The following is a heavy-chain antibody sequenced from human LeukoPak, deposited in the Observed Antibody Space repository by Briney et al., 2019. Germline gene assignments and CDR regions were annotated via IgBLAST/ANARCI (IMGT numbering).Heavy chain of an antibody. CDR1: GYSFTSYW. Sequence: GESLKISCKGSGYSFTSYWIGWVRQMPGKGLEWMGIIYPGDSDTRYSPSFQGQVTISADKSISTAYLQWSSLKASDTAMYYCARHVGYYGSGNYGTYFDYWGQGTLVTVPP. J-gene: IGHJ4*02. CDR2: IYPGDSDT. V-gene: IGHV5-51*01. D-gene: IGHD3-10*01. CDR3: ARHVGYYGSGNYGTYFDY.